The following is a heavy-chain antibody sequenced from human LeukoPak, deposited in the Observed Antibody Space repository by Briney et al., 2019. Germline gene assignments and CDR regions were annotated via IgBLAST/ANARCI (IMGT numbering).Heavy chain of an antibody. V-gene: IGHV4-59*01. D-gene: IGHD3-10*01. Sequence: SETLSLTCTVSVGSISSYYWSWIRQPPGKGLEWIGYIYYSGSTNSNPSLKSRVIISIDTSKSQFSLKLSSVTAADTAMYYCASHYGSGFDYWGQGTLVTVSS. CDR3: ASHYGSGFDY. J-gene: IGHJ4*02. CDR1: VGSISSYY. CDR2: IYYSGST.